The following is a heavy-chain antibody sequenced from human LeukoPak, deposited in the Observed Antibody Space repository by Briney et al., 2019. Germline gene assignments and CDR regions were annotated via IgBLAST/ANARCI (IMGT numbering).Heavy chain of an antibody. CDR3: ARDLQEISSFYFDY. D-gene: IGHD3-16*02. J-gene: IGHJ4*02. CDR1: ELNFKTHA. CDR2: LSFDASGR. V-gene: IGHV3-30*04. Sequence: PGTSLRLSCVVSELNFKTHAMHWVRQAPGKGLEWVAGLSFDASGRNYADSVKGRFTISRGNSKNTLYLQMHSLSPEDTAVYFCARDLQEISSFYFDYWGQGSLVTVSS.